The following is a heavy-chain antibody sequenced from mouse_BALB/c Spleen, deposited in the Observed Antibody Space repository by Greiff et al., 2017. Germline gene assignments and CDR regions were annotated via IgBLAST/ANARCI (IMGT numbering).Heavy chain of an antibody. CDR2: ISSGGSYT. V-gene: IGHV5-6-4*01. CDR3: TRPPLTTAY. Sequence: EVKLKESGGGLVKPGGSLKLSCAASGFTFSSYTMSWVRQTPEKRLEWVATISSGGSYTYYPDSVKGRFTLTRDTAKNTLYLQMSSLKSEDTAIYNGTRPPLTTAYGGQGTLVTVSA. CDR1: GFTFSSYT. J-gene: IGHJ3*01. D-gene: IGHD2-12*01.